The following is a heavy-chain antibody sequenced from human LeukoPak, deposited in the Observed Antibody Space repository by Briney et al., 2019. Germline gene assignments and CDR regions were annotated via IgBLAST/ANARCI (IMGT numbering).Heavy chain of an antibody. Sequence: SETLSLTCTVYAGSISFYYWNWIRQYPGKGLEWIGYIYISVSTKYNPSLKSRVTISVDTSKNQFSLKLSSVTAADTAVYYCARTRLYYYDSSGYSRRPGFDYWGQGTLVTVSS. CDR2: IYISVST. D-gene: IGHD3-22*01. V-gene: IGHV4-59*12. CDR1: AGSISFYY. J-gene: IGHJ4*02. CDR3: ARTRLYYYDSSGYSRRPGFDY.